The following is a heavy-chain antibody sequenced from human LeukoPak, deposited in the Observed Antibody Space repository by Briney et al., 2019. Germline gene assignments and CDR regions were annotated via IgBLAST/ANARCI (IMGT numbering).Heavy chain of an antibody. D-gene: IGHD3-22*01. J-gene: IGHJ4*02. CDR3: ARVFGSSGYYYYYFDY. Sequence: SSETLSLTCTVSGGSISSGSYYWSWIRQPAGKGLEWIGRIYTSGSTNYNPSLKSRVTISVDTSKNQFSLKLSSVTAADTAVYYCARVFGSSGYYYYYFDYWGQGTLVTVSS. V-gene: IGHV4-61*02. CDR1: GGSISSGSYY. CDR2: IYTSGST.